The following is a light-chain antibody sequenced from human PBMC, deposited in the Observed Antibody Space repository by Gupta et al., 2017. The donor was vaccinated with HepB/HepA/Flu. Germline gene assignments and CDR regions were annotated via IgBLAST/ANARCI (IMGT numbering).Light chain of an antibody. CDR3: QAWDSSNVV. CDR1: KLGDKY. V-gene: IGLV3-1*01. Sequence: SYELTQPPSVSVSPDQTASITCSGDKLGDKYACWYQQKPGQSPVLVVYQDSKRPSGIPERFSGSNSGNTATLTISGTQAMDEADYYCQAWDSSNVVFGGGTKLTVL. J-gene: IGLJ2*01. CDR2: QDS.